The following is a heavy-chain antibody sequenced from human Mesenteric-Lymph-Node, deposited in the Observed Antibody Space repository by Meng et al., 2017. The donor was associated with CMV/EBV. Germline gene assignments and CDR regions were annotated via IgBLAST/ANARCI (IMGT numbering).Heavy chain of an antibody. Sequence: GESLKISCAASGFTFSSYAMHWVRQAPGKGLEWVAVISYDGSNKYYADSVKGRFTISRDNSKNTLYLQMNSLRAEDTAVYYCARDTHERFLEWLLFYYGMDVWGQGTTVTVSS. D-gene: IGHD3-3*01. CDR1: GFTFSSYA. CDR3: ARDTHERFLEWLLFYYGMDV. J-gene: IGHJ6*02. V-gene: IGHV3-30*04. CDR2: ISYDGSNK.